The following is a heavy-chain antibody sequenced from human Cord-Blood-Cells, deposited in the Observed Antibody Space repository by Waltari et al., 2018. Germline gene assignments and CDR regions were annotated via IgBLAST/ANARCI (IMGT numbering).Heavy chain of an antibody. CDR1: GYTFTGYY. J-gene: IGHJ5*02. CDR2: INPNSGGT. Sequence: QVQLVQSGAEVKKPGASVKVSCKASGYTFTGYYMHWVRQAPGQGLEWMGWINPNSGGTNYAQMFQGLVTITRDTSISTAYMELSRLRSDDTAVYYCLRDVGGFRELLVGSWFDPWGQGTLVTVSS. V-gene: IGHV1-2*04. CDR3: LRDVGGFRELLVGSWFDP. D-gene: IGHD3-10*01.